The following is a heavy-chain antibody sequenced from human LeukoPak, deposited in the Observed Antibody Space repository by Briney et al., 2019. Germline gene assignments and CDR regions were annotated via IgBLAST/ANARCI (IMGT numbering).Heavy chain of an antibody. J-gene: IGHJ6*03. Sequence: SETLSLTCTVSGGSISSSSYYWGWIRQPPGKGLEWIGSIYYSGSTYYNPSLKSRVTISVDTSKNQFSLKLSSVTAADTAVYYCARVYYYYYMDVWGKGTTVTVSS. CDR2: IYYSGST. CDR3: ARVYYYYYMDV. CDR1: GGSISSSSYY. V-gene: IGHV4-39*01.